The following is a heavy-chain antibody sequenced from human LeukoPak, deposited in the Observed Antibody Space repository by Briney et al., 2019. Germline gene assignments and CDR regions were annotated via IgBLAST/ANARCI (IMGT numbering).Heavy chain of an antibody. CDR1: GFTFSGYG. Sequence: GGSLRLSCAASGFTFSGYGMSWVRQAPGKGLEWVSAISGSGGSTYYADSVKGRFTISRDNSKNTLYLQMNSLRAEDTAVYYCAKSGVGGLRGGYFDYWSQGTLVTVSS. CDR3: AKSGVGGLRGGYFDY. CDR2: ISGSGGST. V-gene: IGHV3-23*01. J-gene: IGHJ4*02. D-gene: IGHD4-17*01.